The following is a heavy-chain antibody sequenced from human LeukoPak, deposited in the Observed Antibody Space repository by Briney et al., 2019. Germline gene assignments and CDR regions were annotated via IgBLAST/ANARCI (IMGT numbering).Heavy chain of an antibody. V-gene: IGHV3-74*01. J-gene: IGHJ4*02. D-gene: IGHD2-21*02. Sequence: GGSLRLSCAASGFTFGSYWMHWVRQAPGKGLVWLSRISTDGTTTTYADSVKGRFTVSRDNANNTLYLQLNSLRADDTALYYCATWNTYYCGSDCYLGHWGQGTLVTVSS. CDR3: ATWNTYYCGSDCYLGH. CDR2: ISTDGTTT. CDR1: GFTFGSYW.